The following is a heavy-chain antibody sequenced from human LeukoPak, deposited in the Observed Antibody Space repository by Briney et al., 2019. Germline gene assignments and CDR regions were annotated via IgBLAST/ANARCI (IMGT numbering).Heavy chain of an antibody. CDR3: ARVGDDGSGSYYSY. J-gene: IGHJ4*02. CDR2: ISYSGSTI. CDR1: RFTFSSYN. Sequence: PGGSLRLSCAASRFTFSSYNMNWVRQAPGRGLEWVSYISYSGSTIYYADSVKGRFTISRDNAKNSLYLQMNSLRAEDTAVYYCARVGDDGSGSYYSYWGQGTLVTVSS. D-gene: IGHD3-10*01. V-gene: IGHV3-48*01.